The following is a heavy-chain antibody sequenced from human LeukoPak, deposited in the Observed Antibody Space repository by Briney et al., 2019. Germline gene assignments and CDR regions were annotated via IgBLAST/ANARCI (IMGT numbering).Heavy chain of an antibody. D-gene: IGHD2-15*01. Sequence: GGSLRLSCAASGFTFSSYTMNWVRQAPGKGLEWVSSISSSSRNIDYADSVKGRFTISRDNAKNSLYLQMNSLRAEDTAVYYCASGCISCYLDPWAREPWSPSPQ. V-gene: IGHV3-21*01. CDR3: ASGCISCYLDP. CDR2: ISSSSRNI. J-gene: IGHJ5*02. CDR1: GFTFSSYT.